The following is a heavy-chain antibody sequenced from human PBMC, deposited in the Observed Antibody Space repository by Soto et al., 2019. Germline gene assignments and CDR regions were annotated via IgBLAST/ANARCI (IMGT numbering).Heavy chain of an antibody. CDR2: ISYDGSNK. V-gene: IGHV3-30*18. Sequence: QVQLVESGGGVVQPGRSLRISCAASGFTFSSYGMHWVRQAPGKGLEWVAVISYDGSNKYYADSLKGRFTLSRDNAKNTLYLEMNSRIDEDTAVYYCEKDLSDGRYAQSSGWYFHYYYGMDVWGQGTTGTVSS. CDR1: GFTFSSYG. J-gene: IGHJ6*02. D-gene: IGHD6-19*01. CDR3: EKDLSDGRYAQSSGWYFHYYYGMDV.